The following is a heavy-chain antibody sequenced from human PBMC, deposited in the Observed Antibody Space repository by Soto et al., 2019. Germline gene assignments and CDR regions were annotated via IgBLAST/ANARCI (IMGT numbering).Heavy chain of an antibody. V-gene: IGHV3-23*01. CDR1: GFTFSSYA. Sequence: VGSLRLSCAASGFTFSSYAMSWVRQAPGKGLEWVSAISGSGGSTYYADSVKGRFTISRDNSKNTLYLQMNSLRAEDTAVYYCAKDRVFSLVVQLAWDYWGQGTLVTVSS. CDR2: ISGSGGST. J-gene: IGHJ4*02. CDR3: AKDRVFSLVVQLAWDY. D-gene: IGHD6-6*01.